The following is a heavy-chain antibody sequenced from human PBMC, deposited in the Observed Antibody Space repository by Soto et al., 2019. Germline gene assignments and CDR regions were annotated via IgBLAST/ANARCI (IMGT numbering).Heavy chain of an antibody. Sequence: GGSLRLSCAASGFTFSSYAMIWVRQAPGKGLEWVGFIRSKAYGGTTEYAASVKGRFTISRDDSKSLAYLQMNSLKTEDTAVYYCARDPPVSGTTHYFDYWGQGTLVTVSS. CDR2: IRSKAYGGTT. CDR3: ARDPPVSGTTHYFDY. J-gene: IGHJ4*02. D-gene: IGHD1-7*01. V-gene: IGHV3-49*04. CDR1: GFTFSSYA.